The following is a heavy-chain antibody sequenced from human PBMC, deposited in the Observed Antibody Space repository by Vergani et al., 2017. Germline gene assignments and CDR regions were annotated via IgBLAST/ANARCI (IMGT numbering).Heavy chain of an antibody. J-gene: IGHJ4*02. CDR3: ARLRNLPRKYFDY. V-gene: IGHV4-59*08. CDR1: GGPISSYY. Sequence: QVQLQESGPGLVKPSETLSLTCTVPGGPISSYYWSWIRQPPGKGLEWIGYMYYSGSTNYNPSLKSRVTISVDTSKNQFSLKLSSVTAADTAVYYCARLRNLPRKYFDYWGQGTLVTVSS. CDR2: MYYSGST. D-gene: IGHD1-14*01.